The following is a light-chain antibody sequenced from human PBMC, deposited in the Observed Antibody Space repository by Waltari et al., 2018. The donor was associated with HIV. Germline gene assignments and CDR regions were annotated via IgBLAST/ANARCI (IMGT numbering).Light chain of an antibody. J-gene: IGLJ2*01. Sequence: HFVMTQPSSVSVAPGQRVTIACPGSQSNIGAGYDVHWYQQIPGRAPRLLIYLNNNRPAGVPDRFSGSKSNSSASLASTGLQGEDEGDYYCQSYDSDLSGLIFGGGTRLSVL. V-gene: IGLV1-40*01. CDR2: LNN. CDR1: QSNIGAGYD. CDR3: QSYDSDLSGLI.